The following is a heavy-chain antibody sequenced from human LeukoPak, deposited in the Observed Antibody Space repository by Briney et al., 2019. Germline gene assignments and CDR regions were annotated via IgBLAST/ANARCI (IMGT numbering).Heavy chain of an antibody. D-gene: IGHD6-19*01. J-gene: IGHJ4*02. CDR1: GFTFSSYG. CDR3: ARDTYSSGWSPYFDY. CDR2: IWYDGSNK. Sequence: PGGSLRLSCAASGFTFSSYGMHWVRQAPGKGLEWVAVIWYDGSNKYYADSVKGRFTISRDNSKNTLYLQMNSLRAEDTAVYYCARDTYSSGWSPYFDYWGQGTLVTVSS. V-gene: IGHV3-30*19.